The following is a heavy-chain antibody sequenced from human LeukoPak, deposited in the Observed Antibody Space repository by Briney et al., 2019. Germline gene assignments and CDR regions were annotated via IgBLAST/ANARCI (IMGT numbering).Heavy chain of an antibody. Sequence: SETLSLTCAVYGESFSAYFWSWIRQAPGKGLEWIGGIDHRGSSNYNPPLKSRATISVDTSKNHLSLSLTSLTAADTAVYYCATRSSTLAAARCFDDWGQGTVVTVSS. D-gene: IGHD6-6*01. V-gene: IGHV4-34*01. CDR1: GESFSAYF. J-gene: IGHJ4*03. CDR3: ATRSSTLAAARCFDD. CDR2: IDHRGSS.